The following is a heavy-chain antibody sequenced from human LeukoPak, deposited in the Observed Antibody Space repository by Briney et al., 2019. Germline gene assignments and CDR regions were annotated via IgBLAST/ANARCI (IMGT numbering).Heavy chain of an antibody. D-gene: IGHD2-2*01. V-gene: IGHV1-18*04. Sequence: ASVKVSCKASGYTFTGYYMHWVRQAPGQGLDWMGWISAYNGNTNYAQKLQGRVTMTTDTSTSTAYMELRSLRSDDTAVYYCARDSVVVPAAAYYYYMDVWGKGTTVTVSS. CDR2: ISAYNGNT. J-gene: IGHJ6*03. CDR1: GYTFTGYY. CDR3: ARDSVVVPAAAYYYYMDV.